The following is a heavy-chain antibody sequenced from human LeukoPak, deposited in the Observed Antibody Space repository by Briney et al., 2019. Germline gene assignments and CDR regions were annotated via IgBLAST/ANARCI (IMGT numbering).Heavy chain of an antibody. Sequence: PGGSLRLSCAASGITVSSNYMSWVRQAPGKGLEWVSVIYPGDTTYYGDSVKGRFTISRDISKNTVFLQMNSLRGDDTAVYYCAGDWNGDHVIEYWGQGTLVTVSS. V-gene: IGHV3-66*01. CDR3: AGDWNGDHVIEY. CDR2: IYPGDTT. J-gene: IGHJ4*02. CDR1: GITVSSNY. D-gene: IGHD3-16*01.